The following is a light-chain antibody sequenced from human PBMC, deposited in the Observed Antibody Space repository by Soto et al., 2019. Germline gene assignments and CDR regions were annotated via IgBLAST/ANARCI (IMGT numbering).Light chain of an antibody. J-gene: IGKJ4*01. CDR3: QQYNSSPLP. CDR1: QSIGAS. CDR2: KAS. Sequence: DIQMTQSPSTLYASVGDRVTITCRASQSIGASLAWFQQKPGKAPNLLIYKASSLESGVPSRFSGSGSGTPFTLTTSTLQPDDFATYYCQQYNSSPLPVGGGTKVEIK. V-gene: IGKV1-5*03.